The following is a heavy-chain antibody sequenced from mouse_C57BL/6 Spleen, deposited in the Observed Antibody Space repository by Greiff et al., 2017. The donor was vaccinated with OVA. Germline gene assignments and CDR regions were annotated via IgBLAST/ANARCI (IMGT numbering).Heavy chain of an antibody. CDR1: GYTFTDYN. CDR3: ARGASNWPYYFDY. D-gene: IGHD4-1*01. Sequence: EVQLQESGPELVKPGASVKIPCKASGYTFTDYNMDWVKQSHGKSLEWIGDINPNNGGTIYNQKFKGKATLTVDKSSSTAYMELRSLTSEDTAVYYCARGASNWPYYFDYWGQGTTLTVSS. V-gene: IGHV1-18*01. J-gene: IGHJ2*01. CDR2: INPNNGGT.